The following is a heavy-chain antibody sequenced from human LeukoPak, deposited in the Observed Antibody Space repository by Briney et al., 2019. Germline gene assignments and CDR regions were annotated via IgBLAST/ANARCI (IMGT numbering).Heavy chain of an antibody. CDR2: IYSGGST. J-gene: IGHJ4*02. CDR3: ARDSHGGNSWGPFDY. CDR1: GFTVSSNY. V-gene: IGHV3-53*01. D-gene: IGHD4-23*01. Sequence: GRFLRLSCAASGFTVSSNYMSWVRQAPGRGLEWVSVIYSGGSTYYVDSVEGRFTISRDNSKNTLYLQMNSLRAEDTAVYYCARDSHGGNSWGPFDYWGQGTLVTVS.